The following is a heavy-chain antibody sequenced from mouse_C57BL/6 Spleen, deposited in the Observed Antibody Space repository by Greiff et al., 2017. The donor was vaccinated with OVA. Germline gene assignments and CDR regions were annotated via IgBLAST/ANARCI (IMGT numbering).Heavy chain of an antibody. CDR1: GYTFTSYW. CDR3: ARSGDSNYGWFAY. V-gene: IGHV1-64*01. CDR2: IHPNSGST. Sequence: VQLQQPGAELVKPGASVKLSCKASGYTFTSYWMHWVKQRPGQGLEWIGMIHPNSGSTNYNEKFKSKATLTVDKSSSTAYMQLSSLTSEDSAVYYCARSGDSNYGWFAYWGQGTLVTVSA. J-gene: IGHJ3*01. D-gene: IGHD2-5*01.